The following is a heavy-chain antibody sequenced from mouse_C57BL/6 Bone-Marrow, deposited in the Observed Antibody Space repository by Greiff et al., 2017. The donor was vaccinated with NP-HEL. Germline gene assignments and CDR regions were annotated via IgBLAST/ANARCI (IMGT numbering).Heavy chain of an antibody. V-gene: IGHV1-55*01. CDR1: GYTFTSYW. CDR3: ARSRYYGSSFFDY. Sequence: QVQLKQSGAELVKPGASVKMSCKASGYTFTSYWITWVKQRPGQGLEWIGDIYPGSGSTNYNEKFKSKATLTVDTSSSTAYMQLSSLTSEDSAVYYCARSRYYGSSFFDYWGQGTTLTVSS. D-gene: IGHD1-1*01. J-gene: IGHJ2*01. CDR2: IYPGSGST.